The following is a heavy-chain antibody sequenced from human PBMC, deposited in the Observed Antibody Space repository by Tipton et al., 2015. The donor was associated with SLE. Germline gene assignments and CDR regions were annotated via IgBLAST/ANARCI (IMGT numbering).Heavy chain of an antibody. CDR3: GREPENHELDFWNSYGFYVDC. D-gene: IGHD3-3*01. CDR1: GYTFTDYY. Sequence: QLVQSGAEVKTPGASVKVSCKTSGYTFTDYYIHWVRQAPGQGLEWLGGINPNSCGTNYAQSFRGRVTMSQDTPINAAYMAFSSLRSDGAATYYCGREPENHELDFWNSYGFYVDCWGQGSLISFSS. V-gene: IGHV1-2*02. J-gene: IGHJ4*02. CDR2: INPNSCGT.